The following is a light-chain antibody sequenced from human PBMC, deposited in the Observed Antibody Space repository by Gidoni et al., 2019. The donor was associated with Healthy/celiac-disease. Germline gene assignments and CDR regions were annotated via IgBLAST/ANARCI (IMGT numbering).Light chain of an antibody. CDR2: DVS. Sequence: LTQPASVSGSPGQSITISCTGTSSDVGGYNYVSWYQQHPGKAPKLMIYDVSNRPSGASNRFSGSKSGNTASLTISGLQAEDEADYYCSSYTSSSTLDYVFGTGTKVTVL. CDR1: SSDVGGYNY. CDR3: SSYTSSSTLDYV. J-gene: IGLJ1*01. V-gene: IGLV2-14*01.